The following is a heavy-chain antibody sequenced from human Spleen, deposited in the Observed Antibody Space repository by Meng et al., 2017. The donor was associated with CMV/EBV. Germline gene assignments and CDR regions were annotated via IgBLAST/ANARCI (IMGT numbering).Heavy chain of an antibody. Sequence: FTSYDINWVRQAAGQGLEWMRWMNPKSGNIGSAQKFQGRVTMTRDTSTSTAYMELSSLKSEDTAVYYCAKLGGDGAGSWTEAYDFWGQGTLVTVSS. D-gene: IGHD3-10*01. CDR1: FTSYD. J-gene: IGHJ4*02. CDR2: MNPKSGNI. V-gene: IGHV1-8*01. CDR3: AKLGGDGAGSWTEAYDF.